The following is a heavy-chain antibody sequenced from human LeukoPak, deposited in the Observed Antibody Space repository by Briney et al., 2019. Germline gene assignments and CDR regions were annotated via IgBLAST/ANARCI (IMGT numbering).Heavy chain of an antibody. D-gene: IGHD3-16*02. J-gene: IGHJ4*02. CDR3: ASGLLGRVIPPYFDY. V-gene: IGHV4-34*01. CDR1: GGSFSGYY. CDR2: INHSGST. Sequence: PSESLSLTCTVYGGSFSGYYWSWIRQPPWKGLEWIGEINHSGSTNYNPSLKGRVTISVDTSKNQFSLKLSSVTAADTAVYYCASGLLGRVIPPYFDYWGQGTLVTVSS.